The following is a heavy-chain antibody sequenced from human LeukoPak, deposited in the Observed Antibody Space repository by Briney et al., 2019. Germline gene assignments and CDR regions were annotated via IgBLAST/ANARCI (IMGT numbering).Heavy chain of an antibody. CDR2: ISAYNGNT. D-gene: IGHD5-18*01. V-gene: IGHV1-18*01. CDR3: ARIQLWSRPDGY. CDR1: GYTFTSYG. J-gene: IGHJ4*02. Sequence: ASVKVSCKASGYTFTSYGISWVRQAPGQGLEWMGWISAYNGNTNYSQKLQGRVTMTTDTSTSTDYMELKSLRSDDTAVYYCARIQLWSRPDGYWGQGTLVTVSS.